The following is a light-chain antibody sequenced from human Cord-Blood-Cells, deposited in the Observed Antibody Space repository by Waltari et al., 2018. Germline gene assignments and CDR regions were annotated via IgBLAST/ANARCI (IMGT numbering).Light chain of an antibody. CDR2: GAS. Sequence: EIVMTQSPATLSVSPGERATLSCRASQSVGSNFAWYQQKPGQAPRLLIYGASTRATGIPARFSGSGSGTEFTLTISSLQSEDFAVYYCQQYNNWPPRTFGQGTKVEIK. CDR1: QSVGSN. CDR3: QQYNNWPPRT. V-gene: IGKV3-15*01. J-gene: IGKJ1*01.